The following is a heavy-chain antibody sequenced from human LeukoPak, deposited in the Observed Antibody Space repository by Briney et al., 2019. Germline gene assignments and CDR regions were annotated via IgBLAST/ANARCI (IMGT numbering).Heavy chain of an antibody. CDR1: GYRISSNSGA. Sequence: SQTLSVTCAISGYRISSNSGAWNWIKQSPSRCLEWMRRTDYRSKWYNDYAVSVKSRITINPDTSKNQFSLQLNSVTPEDTAVYYCARETSFRYYDFWSGWDYWGQGTLVTVSS. CDR3: ARETSFRYYDFWSGWDY. CDR2: TDYRSKWYN. D-gene: IGHD3-3*01. V-gene: IGHV6-1*01. J-gene: IGHJ4*02.